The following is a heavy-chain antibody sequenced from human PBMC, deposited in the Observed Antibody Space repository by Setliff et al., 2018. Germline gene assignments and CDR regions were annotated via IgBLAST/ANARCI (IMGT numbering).Heavy chain of an antibody. CDR3: ASDITLTTIREGGMDV. D-gene: IGHD2-21*02. Sequence: PGGSLRLSCVASGFAFNDYTMQWVRLGQGKGLEWVSYISTSGNTVDYAASVKGRFSISRDNAKNVLYLEMNSPRAEYTAVYYCASDITLTTIREGGMDVWGKGTTVTVSS. CDR2: ISTSGNTV. CDR1: GFAFNDYT. J-gene: IGHJ6*03. V-gene: IGHV3-48*04.